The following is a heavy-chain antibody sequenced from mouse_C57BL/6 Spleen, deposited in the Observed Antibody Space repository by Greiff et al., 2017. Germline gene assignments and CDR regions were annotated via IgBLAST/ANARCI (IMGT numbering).Heavy chain of an antibody. V-gene: IGHV1-82*01. CDR3: ARSVLLRYVDY. J-gene: IGHJ4*01. CDR2: IYPGDGDT. Sequence: VQLHQSGPELVKPGASVKISCKASGYAFSSSWMNWVKQRPGKGLEWIGRIYPGDGDTNYNGKFKGKATLTADKSSSTAYMQLSSLTSEDSAVYFCARSVLLRYVDYWGQGTSVTVSS. CDR1: GYAFSSSW. D-gene: IGHD1-1*01.